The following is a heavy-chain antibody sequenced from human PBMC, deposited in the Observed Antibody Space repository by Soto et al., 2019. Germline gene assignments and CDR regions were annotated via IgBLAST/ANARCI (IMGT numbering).Heavy chain of an antibody. V-gene: IGHV3-30*05. CDR2: ISFEGNTQ. D-gene: IGHD1-1*01. CDR1: GFTLSRYG. CDR3: ARGAEHQLLSRDYFYGMDV. Sequence: QVHLVESGGGVVQPGRSLRLSCAASGFTLSRYGMHWVRQAPGKGLEWVAVISFEGNTQYYADSVKGRFTISRDNSKDTLSLQIHSLRPEDTAVYYCARGAEHQLLSRDYFYGMDVWGQGTMVTVSS. J-gene: IGHJ6*02.